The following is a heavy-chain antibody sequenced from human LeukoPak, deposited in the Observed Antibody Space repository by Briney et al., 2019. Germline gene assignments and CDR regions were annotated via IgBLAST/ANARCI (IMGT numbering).Heavy chain of an antibody. J-gene: IGHJ4*02. V-gene: IGHV3-53*01. CDR3: ASTRPDYYYGSGSYFL. Sequence: GGSLRLSCAASGFTVSSNYMSWVRQAPGKGLEWVSVIYSGGSTYYADSVKGRFTISRDNSKNTLYLQMNSLRAEDTAVYYCASTRPDYYYGSGSYFLWGQGTMVTVSS. CDR1: GFTVSSNY. D-gene: IGHD3-10*01. CDR2: IYSGGST.